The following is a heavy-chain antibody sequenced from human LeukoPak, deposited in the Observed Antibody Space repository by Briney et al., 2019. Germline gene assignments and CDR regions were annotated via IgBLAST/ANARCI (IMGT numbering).Heavy chain of an antibody. D-gene: IGHD4-17*01. V-gene: IGHV3-21*01. CDR2: ISSSSSYI. J-gene: IGHJ1*01. CDR1: GFTFSSYS. Sequence: SGGSLRLSCAASGFTFSSYSMNWVRQAPGKGLEWVSSISSSSSYIYYADSVKGRFTISRDNAKNSLYLQMNSLKAEDTAVYYWARSDYGEAAYFQHWGQGTLVTVSS. CDR3: ARSDYGEAAYFQH.